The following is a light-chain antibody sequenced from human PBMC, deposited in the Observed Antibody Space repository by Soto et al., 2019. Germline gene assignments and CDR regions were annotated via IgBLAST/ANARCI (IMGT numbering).Light chain of an antibody. J-gene: IGKJ3*01. CDR3: QQYGSSLFT. V-gene: IGKV3-20*01. CDR2: GAS. CDR1: QSVSSSY. Sequence: EIVLTQSPGTLSLSPGERATLSCRASQSVSSSYLAWYQQKPGQAPRLLIYGASITAAGIPDRFSGSGSGTDFTLTISRLEPEDFAVYYCQQYGSSLFTFGPGTKVDIK.